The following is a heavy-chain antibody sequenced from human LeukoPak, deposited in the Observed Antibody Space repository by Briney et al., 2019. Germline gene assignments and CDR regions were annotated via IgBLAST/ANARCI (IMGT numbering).Heavy chain of an antibody. CDR1: GFTFSSYW. CDR3: ARLEYSSPSRPFDY. Sequence: GGSLRLSCAASGFTFSSYWMSWVCQAPGKGLEWVANIKQDGSEKYYVDSVKGRFTISRDNAKNSLYLQMNSLRAEDTAVYYCARLEYSSPSRPFDYWGQGTLVTVSS. J-gene: IGHJ4*02. V-gene: IGHV3-7*01. CDR2: IKQDGSEK. D-gene: IGHD6-6*01.